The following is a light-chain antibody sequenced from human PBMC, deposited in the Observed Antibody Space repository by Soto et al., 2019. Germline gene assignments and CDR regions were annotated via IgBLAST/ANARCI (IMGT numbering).Light chain of an antibody. V-gene: IGKV1-5*01. CDR3: QHYYSYPWA. CDR1: RSISSW. CDR2: DAS. Sequence: DIQMTQSPSTLSASVGDRVTITCRASRSISSWLAWYQQKPGKAPKLLIYDASSLESGVPSRFSGRKSGTEFTLSISSLQPYDFATYYCQHYYSYPWAFGQGTNVEIK. J-gene: IGKJ1*01.